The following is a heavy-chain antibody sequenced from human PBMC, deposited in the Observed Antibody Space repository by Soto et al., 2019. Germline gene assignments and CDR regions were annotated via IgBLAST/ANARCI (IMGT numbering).Heavy chain of an antibody. CDR1: GGSISGSSFH. Sequence: PSETLSLTCTVSGGSISGSSFHWGWIRQPPGKGLEWIGSLFYSGATYYNPSLKSRVTISIDTSKNQFSLKLTSVTAADTAVYYCARQAYSGSYSALYSGQGTLVTVSS. D-gene: IGHD1-26*01. V-gene: IGHV4-39*01. J-gene: IGHJ4*02. CDR3: ARQAYSGSYSALY. CDR2: LFYSGAT.